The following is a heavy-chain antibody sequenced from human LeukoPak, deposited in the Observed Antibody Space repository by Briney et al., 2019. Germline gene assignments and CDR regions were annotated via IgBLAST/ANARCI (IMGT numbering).Heavy chain of an antibody. J-gene: IGHJ4*02. CDR2: IYYSGST. Sequence: SETLSLTWTVSGGSISSSSYYWGWIRQPPGKGLEWIGSIYYSGSTYYNPSLKSRVTISVDTSKNQFSLKVTSVTAADTAVYYCARLTRMYSGSDYRPYYFDYWGQGTLVTVSS. V-gene: IGHV4-39*01. D-gene: IGHD1-26*01. CDR1: GGSISSSSYY. CDR3: ARLTRMYSGSDYRPYYFDY.